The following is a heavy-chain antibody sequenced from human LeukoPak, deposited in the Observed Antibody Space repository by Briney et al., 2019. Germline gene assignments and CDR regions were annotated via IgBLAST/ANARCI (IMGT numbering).Heavy chain of an antibody. CDR2: IIPILGIA. J-gene: IGHJ5*02. CDR3: AREGAAAAIFGFDP. D-gene: IGHD6-13*01. V-gene: IGHV1-69*04. CDR1: GYTFTSYG. Sequence: GASVKVSCKASGYTFTSYGISWVRQAPGQGLEWMGRIIPILGIANYAQKFQGRVTITADKSTSTAYMELSSLRSEDTAVYYCAREGAAAAIFGFDPWGQGTLATVSS.